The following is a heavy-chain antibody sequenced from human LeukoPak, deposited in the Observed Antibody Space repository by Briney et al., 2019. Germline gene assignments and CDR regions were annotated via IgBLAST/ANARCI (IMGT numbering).Heavy chain of an antibody. V-gene: IGHV4-4*07. D-gene: IGHD6-13*01. CDR2: IYTSGST. J-gene: IGHJ6*03. Sequence: PSETLSLTCTVSGGSISSYYWNWIRQPAGKGLEWIERIYTSGSTNYNPSLKSRVTMSVDTSKNQFSLKLSSVTAADTAVYYCARVVPGYSSSWYSSDYYYYMDVWGKGTTVTVSS. CDR1: GGSISSYY. CDR3: ARVVPGYSSSWYSSDYYYYMDV.